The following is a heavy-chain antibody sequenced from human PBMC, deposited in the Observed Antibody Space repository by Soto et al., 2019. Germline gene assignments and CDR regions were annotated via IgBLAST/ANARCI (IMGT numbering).Heavy chain of an antibody. CDR2: IYHSGST. CDR1: GGSISSGGYS. CDR3: ARNPCGGSGGSCYSGGYYYYYNGMDV. Sequence: PSETLSLTCAVSGGSISSGGYSWSWIRQPPGKGLEWIGYIYHSGSTYYNPSLKSRVTISVDTSKNQFSLKLSSVTAADTAVYYCARNPCGGSGGSCYSGGYYYYYNGMDVWGQGTTVTVSS. D-gene: IGHD2-15*01. V-gene: IGHV4-30-2*02. J-gene: IGHJ6*02.